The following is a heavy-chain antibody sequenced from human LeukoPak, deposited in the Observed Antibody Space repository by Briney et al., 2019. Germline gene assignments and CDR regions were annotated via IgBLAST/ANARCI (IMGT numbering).Heavy chain of an antibody. Sequence: SETLSLTCTVSGGSTSDYYWNWIRQPPGRALEWIGYIYYRGTTNYNPSLNSRVTISLDSSKNKFSLRLNSVTAADTAIYYCARGPPRTGRERYFDYWGEGTPVSVSS. CDR3: ARGPPRTGRERYFDY. D-gene: IGHD1-1*01. V-gene: IGHV4-59*01. CDR2: IYYRGTT. CDR1: GGSTSDYY. J-gene: IGHJ4*02.